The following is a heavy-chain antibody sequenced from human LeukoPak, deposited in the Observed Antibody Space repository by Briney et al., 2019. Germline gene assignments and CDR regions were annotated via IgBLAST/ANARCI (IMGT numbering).Heavy chain of an antibody. V-gene: IGHV1-69*06. J-gene: IGHJ6*03. CDR1: GGTFSSYA. D-gene: IGHD7-27*01. CDR2: IIPIFGTA. Sequence: SVKVSCKASGGTFSSYAISWVRQAPGQGLEWMGGIIPIFGTANYAQKFQGRVTITADKSTSTAYMELSSLRSEDTAVYYCATTVDPNYYYMDVWGKGTTVTVSS. CDR3: ATTVDPNYYYMDV.